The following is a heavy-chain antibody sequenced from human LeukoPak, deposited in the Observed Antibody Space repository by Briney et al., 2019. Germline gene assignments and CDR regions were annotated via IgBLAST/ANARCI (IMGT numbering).Heavy chain of an antibody. CDR1: GGTFSSYA. CDR2: IIPIFGTA. J-gene: IGHJ4*02. CDR3: ARATYGVDFDY. D-gene: IGHD4-17*01. Sequence: GASVKVSCKASGGTFSSYAISWVRQAPGQGLEWMGGIIPIFGTANYAQKFQGRVTITADESASTAYMELSSLRAEDTAVYYCARATYGVDFDYWGQGTLVTVSS. V-gene: IGHV1-69*13.